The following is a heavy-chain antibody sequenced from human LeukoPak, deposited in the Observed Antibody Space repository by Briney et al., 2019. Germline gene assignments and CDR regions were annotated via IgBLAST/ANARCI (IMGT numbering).Heavy chain of an antibody. CDR2: IYPGDSDT. CDR1: GYSFPIYW. Sequence: GESLKTSCKGSGYSFPIYWIGWVRQMPGKGLEWMGIIYPGDSDTRYSPSFQGQVTISADKSISTAYLQWSSLKASDTAMYYCAGGIGYCTNGVCFDYWGQGTLVTVSS. CDR3: AGGIGYCTNGVCFDY. D-gene: IGHD2-8*01. V-gene: IGHV5-51*01. J-gene: IGHJ4*02.